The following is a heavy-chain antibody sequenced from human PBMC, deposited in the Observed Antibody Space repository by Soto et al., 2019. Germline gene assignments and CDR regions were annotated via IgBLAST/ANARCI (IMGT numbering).Heavy chain of an antibody. V-gene: IGHV4-4*02. CDR3: ARLIYDSRLNYFYFDF. J-gene: IGHJ4*02. Sequence: SETLSLTCVVSGGSISGRNWWSWVRQAPGRGLEWIGEVFHSGDTTYTPSLRSRVTISVDKSKNQFSLKLNSVTAADTAVYYCARLIYDSRLNYFYFDFWGQGALVTVSS. CDR1: GGSISGRNW. CDR2: VFHSGDT. D-gene: IGHD3-22*01.